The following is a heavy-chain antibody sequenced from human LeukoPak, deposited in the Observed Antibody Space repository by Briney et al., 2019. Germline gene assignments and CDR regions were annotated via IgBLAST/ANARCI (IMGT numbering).Heavy chain of an antibody. Sequence: PGGSLRLSCAASGFTFSSYAMSWVRQAPGKGLEWVSAISGSGGSTSYSDSVKGRFTISRDNSKNTLYLQMNSLRAEDTAVYYCAKVHWTIGHCSSTSCYGPPWFDPWGQGTLVTVSS. D-gene: IGHD2-2*03. J-gene: IGHJ5*02. CDR3: AKVHWTIGHCSSTSCYGPPWFDP. CDR1: GFTFSSYA. CDR2: ISGSGGST. V-gene: IGHV3-23*01.